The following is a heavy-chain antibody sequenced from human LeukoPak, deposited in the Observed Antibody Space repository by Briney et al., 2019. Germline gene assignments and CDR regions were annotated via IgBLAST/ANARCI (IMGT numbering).Heavy chain of an antibody. V-gene: IGHV3-23*01. J-gene: IGHJ6*02. Sequence: GGSLRLSCAASGFTFSSCAMSWVRQAPGKGLEWVSVISGSSLSAYYADSVKGRFAISRDNSKNTLYLQMNSLGVEDTAVYYCAKDPCTDGVCYTSSYYGMDVWGLGTTVTVSS. CDR1: GFTFSSCA. CDR2: ISGSSLSA. CDR3: AKDPCTDGVCYTSSYYGMDV. D-gene: IGHD2-8*01.